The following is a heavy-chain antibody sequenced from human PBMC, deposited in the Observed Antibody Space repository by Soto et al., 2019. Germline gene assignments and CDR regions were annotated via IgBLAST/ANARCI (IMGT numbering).Heavy chain of an antibody. CDR1: GFTFSSYS. J-gene: IGHJ6*02. CDR2: ISSSSSYI. D-gene: IGHD6-19*01. CDR3: ARDLGHSSGGDYYYGMDV. V-gene: IGHV3-21*01. Sequence: EVQLVESGGGLVKPGGSLRLSCAASGFTFSSYSMNWVRQAPGKGLEWVSSISSSSSYIYYADSVKGRFTISRDNAKNSLYLQMNSLRAEDTAVYYCARDLGHSSGGDYYYGMDVWGQGTTVTVSS.